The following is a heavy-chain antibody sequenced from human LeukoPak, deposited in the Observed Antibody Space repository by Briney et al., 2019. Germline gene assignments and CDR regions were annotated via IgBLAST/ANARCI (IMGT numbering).Heavy chain of an antibody. CDR1: GYTFTKYP. CDR2: INVVNGDT. Sequence: ASVKVSCKASGYTFTKYPIHWVRQASGQRLEWMGWINVVNGDTGYSREFQGRVTITRDTSASAAYMEVSSLRSEDTAVYYCARKDYYTSGSYFFDYWGQGTLATVSS. D-gene: IGHD3-10*01. CDR3: ARKDYYTSGSYFFDY. V-gene: IGHV1-3*01. J-gene: IGHJ4*02.